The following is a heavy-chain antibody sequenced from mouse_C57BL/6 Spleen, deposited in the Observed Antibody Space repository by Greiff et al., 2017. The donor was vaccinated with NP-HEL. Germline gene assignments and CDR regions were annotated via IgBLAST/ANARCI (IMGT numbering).Heavy chain of an antibody. D-gene: IGHD2-4*01. CDR2: ILPGSGST. CDR3: ARIGYDYDVVYYAMDD. CDR1: GYTFTGYW. Sequence: QVQLQQSGAELMKPGASVKLSCKATGYTFTGYWIEWVKQRPGHGLEWIGEILPGSGSTNYNEKFKGKATFTADTSSNTAYMQLSSLTTEDSAIYYCARIGYDYDVVYYAMDDWGQGTSVTVSS. J-gene: IGHJ4*01. V-gene: IGHV1-9*01.